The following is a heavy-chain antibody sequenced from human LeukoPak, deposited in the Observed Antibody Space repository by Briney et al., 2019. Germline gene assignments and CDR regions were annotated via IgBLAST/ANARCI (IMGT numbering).Heavy chain of an antibody. CDR1: GYTFTSYW. CDR3: VRSATMGDL. V-gene: IGHV5-51*01. CDR2: IYPGDSDT. Sequence: GESLKISCKGSGYTFTSYWIGWVRQMPGKGLEWMGVIYPGDSDTRYSLSFEGQVTISADKSISTAYLQWSSLKASDTAMYYCVRSATMGDLWGQGTLVTVSS. D-gene: IGHD5-12*01. J-gene: IGHJ4*02.